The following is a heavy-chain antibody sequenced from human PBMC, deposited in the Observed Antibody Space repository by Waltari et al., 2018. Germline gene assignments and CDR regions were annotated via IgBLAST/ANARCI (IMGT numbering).Heavy chain of an antibody. V-gene: IGHV4-34*01. CDR1: GGSFSGYY. CDR2: INHSGST. Sequence: QVQLQQWGAGLLKPSETLSLTCAVYGGSFSGYYWSWIRQPPGKGLEWIGEINHSGSTTHNPSLKSRVTISVDTSKNQFSRKLSSVTAADTAVYYCARGRSRYCSSTSCYGGYFDYWGQGTLVTVSS. J-gene: IGHJ4*02. D-gene: IGHD2-2*01. CDR3: ARGRSRYCSSTSCYGGYFDY.